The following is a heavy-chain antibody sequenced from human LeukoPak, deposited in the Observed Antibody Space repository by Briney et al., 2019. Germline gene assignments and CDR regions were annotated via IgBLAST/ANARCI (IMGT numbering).Heavy chain of an antibody. CDR1: GFTFGTYW. D-gene: IGHD6-13*01. CDR3: ARDGYSSSWYGLNYYYYYYMDV. CDR2: INSDGSST. Sequence: GGSLRLSCGASGFTFGTYWMHWVRQAPGKGLVWVSRINSDGSSTSYADSVKGRFTISRDNAKNSLYLQMNSLRAEDTAVYYCARDGYSSSWYGLNYYYYYYMDVWGKGTTVTVSS. V-gene: IGHV3-74*01. J-gene: IGHJ6*03.